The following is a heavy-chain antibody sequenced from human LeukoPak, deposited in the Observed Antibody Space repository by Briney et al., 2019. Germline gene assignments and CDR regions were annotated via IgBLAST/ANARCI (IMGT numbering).Heavy chain of an antibody. D-gene: IGHD3-9*01. CDR1: GLSFTTYA. CDR3: ARVGLGDDILSGYYSPFDY. V-gene: IGHV3-30-3*01. CDR2: ISYDGSNK. J-gene: IGHJ4*02. Sequence: GGSLRLSCAASGLSFTTYAMHWVRQAPGKGLEWVAVISYDGSNKYYADSVKGRFTISRDNSKNTLYLQMNSLRAEGTAMYYCARVGLGDDILSGYYSPFDYWGQGTLVTVSS.